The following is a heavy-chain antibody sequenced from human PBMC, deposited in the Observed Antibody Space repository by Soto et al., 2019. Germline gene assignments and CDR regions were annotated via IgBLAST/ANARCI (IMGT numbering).Heavy chain of an antibody. CDR3: ARDSGGGADY. Sequence: QVQLQGSGTGLLKPSGTLSLTCAVSGGSISSSNWWSWVRQPPGKGLEWIGEIYHTGSTPYNPPLNSRVTISVDKSKNQFSLELSSVTAADTAVYYCARDSGGGADYWGQGTLVTVSS. J-gene: IGHJ4*02. CDR2: IYHTGST. CDR1: GGSISSSNW. V-gene: IGHV4-4*02. D-gene: IGHD2-21*01.